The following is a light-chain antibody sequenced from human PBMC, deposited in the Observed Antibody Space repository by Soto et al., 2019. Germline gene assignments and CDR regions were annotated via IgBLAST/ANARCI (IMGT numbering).Light chain of an antibody. V-gene: IGKV3-20*01. CDR1: HFFAIGY. J-gene: IGKJ4*01. CDR2: GAS. Sequence: EVVVTQSPDTLSLSPGERATLSCMPSHFFAIGYLAWHQQKPGQALRLLIYGASRRVTGIPDRFSGTGSGADLTLTTSNLEPEDSAVYHCQQYGSAPLSFGGGTKVEIK. CDR3: QQYGSAPLS.